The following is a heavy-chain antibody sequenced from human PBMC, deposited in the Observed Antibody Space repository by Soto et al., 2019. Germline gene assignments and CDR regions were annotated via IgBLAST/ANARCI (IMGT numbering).Heavy chain of an antibody. CDR3: ASQGSGFDY. J-gene: IGHJ4*02. CDR1: GGSFSGYY. D-gene: IGHD6-25*01. V-gene: IGHV4-34*01. Sequence: PSETLSLTCAVYGGSFSGYYWSWIRQPPGKGLEWIGEINHSGSTNYNPSLKIRVTISVDTSKNQFSLKLSSVTAADTAVYYCASQGSGFDYWGQGTLVTVS. CDR2: INHSGST.